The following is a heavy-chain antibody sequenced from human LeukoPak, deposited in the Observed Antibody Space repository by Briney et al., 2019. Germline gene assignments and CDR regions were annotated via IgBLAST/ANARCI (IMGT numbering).Heavy chain of an antibody. Sequence: GGSLRLSCAASGFIFSSYVMNWARQAPGKGLEWVSSISSSSSYIYYADSVKGRFTISRDNAKNSLYLQMNSLRAEDTAVYYCASYDSSGYYASSGDYWGQGTLVTVSS. D-gene: IGHD3-22*01. V-gene: IGHV3-21*01. CDR2: ISSSSSYI. J-gene: IGHJ4*02. CDR1: GFIFSSYV. CDR3: ASYDSSGYYASSGDY.